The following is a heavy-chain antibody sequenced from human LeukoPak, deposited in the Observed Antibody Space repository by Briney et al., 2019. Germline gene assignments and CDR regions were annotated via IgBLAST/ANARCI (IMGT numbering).Heavy chain of an antibody. V-gene: IGHV3-23*01. Sequence: GGSLRLPCAASGLTFSGYAINWVRQAPGKGLEWVSTITTSGGTTYYADSVKGRFTISRDNSKNTLYLQMNSLRAEDTAVYYCARDRTVTTSNWFDPWGQGTLVTVSS. CDR2: ITTSGGTT. CDR3: ARDRTVTTSNWFDP. CDR1: GLTFSGYA. D-gene: IGHD4-17*01. J-gene: IGHJ5*02.